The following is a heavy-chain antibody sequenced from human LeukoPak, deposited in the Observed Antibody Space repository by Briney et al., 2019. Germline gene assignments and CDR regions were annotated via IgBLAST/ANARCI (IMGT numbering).Heavy chain of an antibody. D-gene: IGHD2-2*01. CDR2: ISAYNGNT. V-gene: IGHV1-18*01. J-gene: IGHJ5*02. Sequence: ASVKVSCKASGYTFTSYGISWVRQAPGQGLEWMGWISAYNGNTNYAQKLQGRVTITRNTSISTAYMELSSLRSEDTAVYYCARGVPPKALDHWGQGTLVTVSS. CDR3: ARGVPPKALDH. CDR1: GYTFTSYG.